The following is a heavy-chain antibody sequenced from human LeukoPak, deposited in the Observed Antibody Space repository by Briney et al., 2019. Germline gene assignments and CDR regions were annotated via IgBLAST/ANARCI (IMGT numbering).Heavy chain of an antibody. CDR3: AKDPGMTTVTPVDY. D-gene: IGHD4-17*01. V-gene: IGHV3-23*01. Sequence: QTGGSLRLPCAAPEFTFTSTAMSGVRKAPGKGLGWGSAISGSGGSTYYADSVKARFTISRDNSKNTLYLQMNSLRAEDTALYYCAKDPGMTTVTPVDYWGQGTLVTVSS. CDR2: ISGSGGST. J-gene: IGHJ4*02. CDR1: EFTFTSTA.